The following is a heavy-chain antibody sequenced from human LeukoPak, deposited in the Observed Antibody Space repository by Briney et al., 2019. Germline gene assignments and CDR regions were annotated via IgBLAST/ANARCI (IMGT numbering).Heavy chain of an antibody. D-gene: IGHD5-18*01. J-gene: IGHJ3*02. CDR1: GFTFSSYA. Sequence: GGSLRLSCAASGFTFSSYAMSWVRQAPGKGLEWVSVISGSGGSTYYADSVKGRFTISRDNSKNTLYLQMNSLRAEDTAVYYCAKGDTAMVGTFDIWGQGTMVTVSS. CDR2: ISGSGGST. CDR3: AKGDTAMVGTFDI. V-gene: IGHV3-23*01.